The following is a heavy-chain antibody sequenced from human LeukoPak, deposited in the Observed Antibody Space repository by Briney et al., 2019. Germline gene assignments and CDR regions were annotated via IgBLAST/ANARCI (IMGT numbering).Heavy chain of an antibody. CDR2: IKQDGSQK. CDR3: TRDFSSGD. D-gene: IGHD3-3*01. Sequence: GGSLRLSCEASGFTFSNYWMIWVRQVPGKGLEWVANIKQDGSQKYYVDSVKGRFTISRDNAKNSLYLQMNSLRAEDTAIYYCTRDFSSGDWGQGTLVTVSS. V-gene: IGHV3-7*01. J-gene: IGHJ4*02. CDR1: GFTFSNYW.